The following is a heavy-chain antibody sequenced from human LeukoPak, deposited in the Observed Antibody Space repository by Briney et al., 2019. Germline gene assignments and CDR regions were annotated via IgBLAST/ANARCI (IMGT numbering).Heavy chain of an antibody. CDR2: IYPGDSDT. CDR1: GYSFTSYW. J-gene: IGHJ3*02. V-gene: IGHV5-51*01. Sequence: PGESLKISCKGSGYSFTSYWIGWVRQMPGKGLEWMGIIYPGDSDTRYSPSFQGQVTISADKSISTAYLQWSSLKASDTAMYYCARRNLWFGEHDAFDIWGQGTMVTVSS. D-gene: IGHD3-10*01. CDR3: ARRNLWFGEHDAFDI.